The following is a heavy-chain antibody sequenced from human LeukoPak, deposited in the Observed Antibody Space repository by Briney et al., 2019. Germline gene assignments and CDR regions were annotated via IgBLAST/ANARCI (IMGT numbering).Heavy chain of an antibody. J-gene: IGHJ4*02. D-gene: IGHD6-19*01. V-gene: IGHV3-48*03. Sequence: GGSLRLSCAASGFSFSVYEMHWVRQAPGKGLEWISDISSSSTTTYYADSVKGRFTISRDNAKNSLYLQMNSLRAEDTAVYYCTTITVASNFDYWGQGTLVTVSS. CDR2: ISSSSTTT. CDR1: GFSFSVYE. CDR3: TTITVASNFDY.